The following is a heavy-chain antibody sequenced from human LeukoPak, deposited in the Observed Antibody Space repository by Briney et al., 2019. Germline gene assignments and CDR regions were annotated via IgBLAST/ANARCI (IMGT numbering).Heavy chain of an antibody. CDR1: GFTFSSYA. J-gene: IGHJ6*02. V-gene: IGHV3-23*01. CDR2: ISGSGGGT. D-gene: IGHD6-19*01. Sequence: PGGSLRLSCAASGFTFSSYAMSWVRQAPGKGLEWVSAISGSGGGTYYADSVKGRFTISRDNSKNTLYLQMNSLRAEDTAVYYCAKDGYSSGWSREDGMDVWGQGTTVTVSS. CDR3: AKDGYSSGWSREDGMDV.